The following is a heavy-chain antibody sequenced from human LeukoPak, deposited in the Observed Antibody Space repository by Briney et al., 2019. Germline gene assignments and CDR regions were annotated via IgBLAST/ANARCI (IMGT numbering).Heavy chain of an antibody. CDR3: ARVYERGYSGYDPGPFDY. J-gene: IGHJ4*02. D-gene: IGHD5-12*01. CDR2: ISAYNGNT. V-gene: IGHV1-18*01. Sequence: ASVKVSCKASGYTFTSYGISWVRQAPGQGLEWMGWISAYNGNTNYAQKLQGRVTMTTDTSTSTAYMELRSLRSDDTAVYYCARVYERGYSGYDPGPFDYWGQGTLVTVSS. CDR1: GYTFTSYG.